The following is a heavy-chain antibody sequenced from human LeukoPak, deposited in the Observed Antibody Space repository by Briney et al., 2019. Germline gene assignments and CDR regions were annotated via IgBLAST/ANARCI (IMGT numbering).Heavy chain of an antibody. CDR2: INPSGGST. Sequence: ASVTVSRKSSGYTFTSYYMYWVRQAPGQGLEWMGIINPSGGSTSYAQKFQGRVTMTRDTSTSTVYMELSSLRSEDTAVYYCARDSGMVRGTVDYWGQKTVVTLFS. V-gene: IGHV1-46*01. D-gene: IGHD3-10*01. CDR1: GYTFTSYY. CDR3: ARDSGMVRGTVDY. J-gene: IGHJ4*02.